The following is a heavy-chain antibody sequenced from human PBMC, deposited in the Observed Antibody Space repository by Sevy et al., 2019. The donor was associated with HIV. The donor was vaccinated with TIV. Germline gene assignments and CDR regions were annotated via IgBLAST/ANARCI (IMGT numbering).Heavy chain of an antibody. V-gene: IGHV3-11*01. CDR1: GFTFSDYY. CDR3: ARYISMIVEVSDAFYI. CDR2: ISSSGSTK. D-gene: IGHD3-22*01. J-gene: IGHJ3*02. Sequence: GGSLRLSCAASGFTFSDYYMSWIRQAPGKGLEWVSYISSSGSTKYYADSVKGRFTITRDNAKNSLYLQMNSLRAEDTAVYYCARYISMIVEVSDAFYIWGQGTMVTVSS.